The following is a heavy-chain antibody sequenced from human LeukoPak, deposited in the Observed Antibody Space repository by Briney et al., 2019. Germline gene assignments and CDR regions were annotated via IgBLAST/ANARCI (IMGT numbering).Heavy chain of an antibody. V-gene: IGHV1-69*06. J-gene: IGHJ4*02. CDR3: ARDDYDFWSGYSGIQRGVDY. Sequence: GASVKVSCKASGGTFSSYAISWVRQAPGQGLEWMGGIIPIFGTANYAQKVQGRVTITADKSTSTAYMELSSLRSEDTAVYYCARDDYDFWSGYSGIQRGVDYWGQGTLVTVSS. D-gene: IGHD3-3*01. CDR2: IIPIFGTA. CDR1: GGTFSSYA.